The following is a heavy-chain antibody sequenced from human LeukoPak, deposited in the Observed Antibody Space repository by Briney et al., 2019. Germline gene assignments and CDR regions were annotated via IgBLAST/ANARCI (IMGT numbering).Heavy chain of an antibody. CDR3: ARDPGCSGASCPLDY. CDR1: GYSISSGYY. V-gene: IGHV4-38-2*02. Sequence: SETLSLTCTVSGYSISSGYYWGWIRQPPGKGLEWIGSFSHSGRAYYNPSLKSRVTISIDTSKNQFSLKLRSVTAADTAVYYCARDPGCSGASCPLDYWGQGTLVTVSS. J-gene: IGHJ4*02. CDR2: FSHSGRA. D-gene: IGHD2-15*01.